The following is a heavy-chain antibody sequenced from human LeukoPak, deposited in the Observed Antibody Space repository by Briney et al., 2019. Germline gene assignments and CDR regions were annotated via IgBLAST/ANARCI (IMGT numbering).Heavy chain of an antibody. D-gene: IGHD2-2*01. CDR3: ARAQTTKTDIVVVPAAHDAFHI. J-gene: IGHJ3*02. Sequence: PSETLSLTCSVSGGSISSSSYYWGWIRQTPGKGLEWIGSIYYSGSTYYNPSLKSRVTISVDTSKNQFSLKLSSVTAADTAVYYCARAQTTKTDIVVVPAAHDAFHIWGQGTMVTVSS. CDR2: IYYSGST. V-gene: IGHV4-39*01. CDR1: GGSISSSSYY.